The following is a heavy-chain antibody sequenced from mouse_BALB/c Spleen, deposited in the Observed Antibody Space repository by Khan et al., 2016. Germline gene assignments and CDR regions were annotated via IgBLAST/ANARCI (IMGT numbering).Heavy chain of an antibody. CDR3: AREGRDFDY. Sequence: EVELVESGGGLVQPGGSLRLSCATSGFTFTDYYMSWVRQPPGKALEWLGFIRNKANGYTTEYSASVKGRFTISRDNSQSILYLQMNTLRAEDSATYYCAREGRDFDYWGQGTTLTVSS. V-gene: IGHV7-3*02. CDR2: IRNKANGYTT. CDR1: GFTFTDYY. J-gene: IGHJ2*01.